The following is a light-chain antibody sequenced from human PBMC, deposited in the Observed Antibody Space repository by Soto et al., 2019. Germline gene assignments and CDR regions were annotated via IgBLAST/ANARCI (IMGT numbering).Light chain of an antibody. J-gene: IGKJ2*01. CDR2: GAS. CDR1: QSVSSTY. CDR3: QQYGSSPLYT. V-gene: IGKV3-20*01. Sequence: EIVLTQSPGTLSLSPGERATLSCRASQSVSSTYVAWYQQKPGQAPSLLIYGASNRATGIPDRFSGSGCGTAFVLTISSMVPEDYAVYYCQQYGSSPLYTFGQGTRLEIK.